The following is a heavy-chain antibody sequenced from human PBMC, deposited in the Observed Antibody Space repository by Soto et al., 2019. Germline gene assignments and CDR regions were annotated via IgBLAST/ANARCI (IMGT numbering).Heavy chain of an antibody. J-gene: IGHJ6*01. D-gene: IGHD2-2*02. Sequence: EVQLVESGGGLVQPGGSLRLSCAASGFTFSNYWIHWVRQAPGKGLVWVSRIKGDGSRIDYADSVKGRFTISRDNAKNMVYVQMNSLGDEDAAVYYCARGIPGYYGKDVWGQGTTVTVSS. CDR3: ARGIPGYYGKDV. V-gene: IGHV3-74*01. CDR2: IKGDGSRI. CDR1: GFTFSNYW.